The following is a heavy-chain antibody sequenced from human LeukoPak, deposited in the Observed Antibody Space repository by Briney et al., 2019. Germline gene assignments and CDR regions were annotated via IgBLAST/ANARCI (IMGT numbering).Heavy chain of an antibody. CDR1: GYTFTSYG. Sequence: ASVKVSCKASGYTFTSYGISWVRQAPVQGLEWMGWISAYNGNTNYAQKLQGRVTMTTDTSTSTAYMELRSLRSDDTAVYYCARHRKYYYDSSGYYQPGDFDYWGQGTLVTVSS. D-gene: IGHD3-22*01. CDR2: ISAYNGNT. V-gene: IGHV1-18*01. CDR3: ARHRKYYYDSSGYYQPGDFDY. J-gene: IGHJ4*02.